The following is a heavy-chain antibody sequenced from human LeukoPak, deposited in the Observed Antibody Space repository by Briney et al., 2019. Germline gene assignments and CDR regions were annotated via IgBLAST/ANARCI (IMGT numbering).Heavy chain of an antibody. CDR2: ISESGDSA. D-gene: IGHD3-10*01. J-gene: IGHJ4*02. V-gene: IGHV3-11*01. CDR1: GFSFSDFS. Sequence: GGSLRLSCAASGFSFSDFSMSWIRQTPGRGLEWISYISESGDSAFYAESVKGRFTISRDNARNFVYLQMNSLRADDTAVYYCVRGHGGLEYWGQGTLVTVSS. CDR3: VRGHGGLEY.